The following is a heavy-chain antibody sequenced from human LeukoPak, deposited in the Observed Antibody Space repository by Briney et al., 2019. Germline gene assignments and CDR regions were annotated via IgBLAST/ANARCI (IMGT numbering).Heavy chain of an antibody. J-gene: IGHJ4*02. CDR2: ISYDGSNK. V-gene: IGHV3-30*18. CDR3: AKDFESVVPYYGSGTDY. D-gene: IGHD3-10*01. CDR1: GFSFSSYG. Sequence: GGSLRLSCSASGFSFSSYGMHWVRQAPGKGLEWVAVISYDGSNKYYAGSVKGRFTISRDNSKNTLYLQMNSLRAEDTAVYYCAKDFESVVPYYGSGTDYWGQGTLVTVSS.